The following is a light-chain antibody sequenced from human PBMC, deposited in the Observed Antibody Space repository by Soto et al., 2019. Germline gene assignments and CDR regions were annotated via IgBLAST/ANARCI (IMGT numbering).Light chain of an antibody. V-gene: IGLV1-51*01. CDR1: SSNIGNNY. CDR2: DND. Sequence: QSVLTQPPSVSAAPGQKVTISCSGSSSNIGNNYVSWYQQFPGTAPKLLIYDNDKRPSVIPDRFSGSKSGTSATLGITGLQTGDEADYYCGTWDSSLSGVVFGGGTKLTVL. CDR3: GTWDSSLSGVV. J-gene: IGLJ2*01.